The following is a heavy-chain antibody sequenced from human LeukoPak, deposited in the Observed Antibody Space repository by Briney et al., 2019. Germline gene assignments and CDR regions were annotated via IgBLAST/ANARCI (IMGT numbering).Heavy chain of an antibody. Sequence: GGSLGLSCLTSGFTLSTNAMSWVRQSPGMGLEWVGRIKSNTNGGTSDYAAPVKGRFAISRDDSKNTLYLQMNSLKPEDTAMYYCTTHSVTVSGTHFWGQGALVTVSS. D-gene: IGHD1-7*01. V-gene: IGHV3-15*01. CDR3: TTHSVTVSGTHF. J-gene: IGHJ4*01. CDR2: IKSNTNGGTS. CDR1: GFTLSTNA.